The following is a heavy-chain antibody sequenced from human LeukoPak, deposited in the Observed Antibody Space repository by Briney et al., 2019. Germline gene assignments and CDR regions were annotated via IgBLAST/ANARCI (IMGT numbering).Heavy chain of an antibody. CDR1: GGTFSSYA. D-gene: IGHD3-22*01. Sequence: ASVKVSCKASGGTFSSYAISWVRQAPGQGLEWMGGIIPIFGTANYAQKFQGRVTITADESTSTAYMELSSMRSEDTAVYYCARAPTYYDGGNYYYMDVWGKGTTVTVSS. V-gene: IGHV1-69*13. CDR2: IIPIFGTA. CDR3: ARAPTYYDGGNYYYMDV. J-gene: IGHJ6*03.